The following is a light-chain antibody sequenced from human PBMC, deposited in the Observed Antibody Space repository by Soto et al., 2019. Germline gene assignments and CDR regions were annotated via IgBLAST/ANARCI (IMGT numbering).Light chain of an antibody. V-gene: IGKV1-5*03. CDR1: QTISSW. Sequence: DTQMTQAHSTLAGSLPGRVPISCRASQTISSWLAWYQQKPGKAPKLLIYKASTLKSGVPSRFSGSGSGTEFTLTISSLQPDDFATYYCQHYNSYSEAFGQGTKVDI. J-gene: IGKJ1*01. CDR3: QHYNSYSEA. CDR2: KAS.